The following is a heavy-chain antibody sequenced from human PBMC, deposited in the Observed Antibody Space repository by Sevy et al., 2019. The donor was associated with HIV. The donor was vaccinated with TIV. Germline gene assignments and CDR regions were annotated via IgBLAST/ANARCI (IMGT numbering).Heavy chain of an antibody. CDR2: VSYDGSNK. CDR3: ARDFSGGSYYRAPHAFDI. CDR1: GFTFSSYA. D-gene: IGHD1-26*01. Sequence: GGSLRLSCAASGFTFSSYAMHWVRQAPDKGLEWVAVVSYDGSNKYYADSVKGRFTISRDNSKNTLYLQMNSLRAEDTAVYYCARDFSGGSYYRAPHAFDIWGQGTMVTVSS. V-gene: IGHV3-30-3*01. J-gene: IGHJ3*02.